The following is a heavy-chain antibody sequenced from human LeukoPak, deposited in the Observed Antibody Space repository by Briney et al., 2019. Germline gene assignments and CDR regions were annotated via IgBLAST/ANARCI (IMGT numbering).Heavy chain of an antibody. Sequence: ASVKVSCKASGYTFTGYYMHWVRQAPGQGLEWMGRINPNSGGTNYAQKFQGRVTMTRDTSISTAYMELSRLRSDETAVYYCARVSYCSSTSCLYYFDYWGQGTLVTVSS. J-gene: IGHJ4*02. V-gene: IGHV1-2*06. CDR1: GYTFTGYY. CDR2: INPNSGGT. D-gene: IGHD2-2*01. CDR3: ARVSYCSSTSCLYYFDY.